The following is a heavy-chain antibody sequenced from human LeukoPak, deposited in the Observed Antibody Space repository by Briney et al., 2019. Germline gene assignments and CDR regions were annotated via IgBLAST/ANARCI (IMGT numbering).Heavy chain of an antibody. CDR3: AKDPDIVVVVAATPFDY. Sequence: GGSLRLSCAASGFTFSSYAMSWVRQAPGKGLEWVSAISGSGGSTYYADSVKGRFTIPRDNSKNTLYLQMNSLRAEDTAVYYCAKDPDIVVVVAATPFDYWGQGTLVTVSS. D-gene: IGHD2-15*01. CDR2: ISGSGGST. CDR1: GFTFSSYA. J-gene: IGHJ4*02. V-gene: IGHV3-23*01.